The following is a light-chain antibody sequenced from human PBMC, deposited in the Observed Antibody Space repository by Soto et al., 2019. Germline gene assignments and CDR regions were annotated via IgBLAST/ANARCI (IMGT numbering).Light chain of an antibody. J-gene: IGKJ5*01. CDR1: QGISNS. CDR3: QQACRYPIT. CDR2: SSS. Sequence: DVQLTQSPSSMSVSAGDRVTITCRASQGISNSLAWYQQKPGKAPNLLIYSSSPLQSGVPSRFSGSFSGTEFTLTISSLQPEDFATYYCQQACRYPITFGQGTRLEIK. V-gene: IGKV1-9*01.